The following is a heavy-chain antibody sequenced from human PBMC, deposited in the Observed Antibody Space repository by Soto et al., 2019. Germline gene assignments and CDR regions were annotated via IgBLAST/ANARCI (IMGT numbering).Heavy chain of an antibody. CDR2: INPSGGST. D-gene: IGHD4-17*01. CDR3: ARGPYGDYGVGGLDY. CDR1: GYTFTSYY. J-gene: IGHJ4*02. Sequence: ASVKVSCKASGYTFTSYYMHWVRQAPGQGLEWMGIINPSGGSTSYAQKFQGRVTMTRDTSTSTVYMELSSLRSEDTAVYYCARGPYGDYGVGGLDYWGQGTLVTVSS. V-gene: IGHV1-46*01.